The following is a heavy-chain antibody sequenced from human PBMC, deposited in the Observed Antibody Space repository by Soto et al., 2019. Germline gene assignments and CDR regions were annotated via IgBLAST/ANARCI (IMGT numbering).Heavy chain of an antibody. CDR1: GFPFRSYG. J-gene: IGHJ4*02. CDR2: IGNDGSHA. V-gene: IGHV3-33*01. Sequence: QVQLVESGGGVVQPGGSLRLACEGSGFPFRSYGIQGVRQAPGKGLARLGRIGNDGSHAYYADSVKGRFTISRENSKNTVFLQVSNLRADDTAVYFCARDQTDSGGYSDSWGQGTLVTVSS. D-gene: IGHD2-15*01. CDR3: ARDQTDSGGYSDS.